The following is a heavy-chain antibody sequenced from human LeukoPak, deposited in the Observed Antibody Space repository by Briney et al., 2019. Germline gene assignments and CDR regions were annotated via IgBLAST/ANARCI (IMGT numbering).Heavy chain of an antibody. CDR1: GYSISSGYY. V-gene: IGHV4-38-2*02. CDR2: IYHSGST. Sequence: SETLSLACTVSGYSISSGYYWGWIRQPPGKGLEWIGSIYHSGSTYYNPSLKSRVTISVDTSKNQFSLKLSSVTAADTAVYYCARVTGYGSGSYFDYWGQGTLVTVSS. CDR3: ARVTGYGSGSYFDY. D-gene: IGHD6-19*01. J-gene: IGHJ4*02.